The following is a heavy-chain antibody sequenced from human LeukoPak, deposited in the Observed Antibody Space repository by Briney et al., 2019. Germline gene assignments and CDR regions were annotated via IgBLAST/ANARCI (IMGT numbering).Heavy chain of an antibody. CDR3: AKDPISGYSSGWYGGYNWFDP. CDR2: ISGSGGST. V-gene: IGHV3-23*01. D-gene: IGHD6-19*01. Sequence: PGGSLRLSCAASGFTFSSYAMSWVRQAPGKGLEWVSAISGSGGSTYYADSVKGRFTISRDNSKNTLYLQMNSLRAEDPAVYYCAKDPISGYSSGWYGGYNWFDPWGQGTLVTVSS. J-gene: IGHJ5*02. CDR1: GFTFSSYA.